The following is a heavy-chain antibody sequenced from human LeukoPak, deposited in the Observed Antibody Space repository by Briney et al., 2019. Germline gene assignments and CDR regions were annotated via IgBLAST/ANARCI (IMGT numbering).Heavy chain of an antibody. J-gene: IGHJ5*02. V-gene: IGHV3-7*01. CDR3: ANLQFDGRGHQSIFPS. CDR1: GFIFSNYW. D-gene: IGHD5-24*01. CDR2: IKQDGGDK. Sequence: GGSLRLSCTASGFIFSNYWMSWVRQAPGKGLEWVANIKQDGGDKYYVDSVKGRFTISRDNAENSLYLQMNSLRAEDTAVYYCANLQFDGRGHQSIFPSWGQGTLVTVSS.